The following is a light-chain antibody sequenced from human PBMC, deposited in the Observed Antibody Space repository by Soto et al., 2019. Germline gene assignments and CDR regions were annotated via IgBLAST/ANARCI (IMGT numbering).Light chain of an antibody. CDR3: SSFTSISTVV. CDR1: SSDVGGYNF. V-gene: IGLV2-14*03. Sequence: QSALTQPASVSGSPGQSITISCTGTSSDVGGYNFVSWYQQHPGKAPKLMIYDVRSRPSGVSNRFSGSKSGNTASLTISGLQAEDEADYYCSSFTSISTVVFGGGTKLTVL. J-gene: IGLJ2*01. CDR2: DVR.